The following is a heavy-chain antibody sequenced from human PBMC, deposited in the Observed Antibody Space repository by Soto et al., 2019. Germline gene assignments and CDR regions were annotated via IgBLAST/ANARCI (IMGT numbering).Heavy chain of an antibody. Sequence: GGSLRLSCAASGFTFSSYSMNWVRQAPGKGLEWVSSISSSSSYIYYADSVKGRFTISRDNAKNSLYLRMNSLRAEDTAVYYCARDFVKWLRRPPTYYYYYMDVWGKGTTVTVSS. J-gene: IGHJ6*03. CDR3: ARDFVKWLRRPPTYYYYYMDV. V-gene: IGHV3-21*01. CDR2: ISSSSSYI. CDR1: GFTFSSYS. D-gene: IGHD5-12*01.